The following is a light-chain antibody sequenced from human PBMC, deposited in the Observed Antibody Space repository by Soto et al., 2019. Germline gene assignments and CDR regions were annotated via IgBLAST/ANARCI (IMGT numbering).Light chain of an antibody. CDR3: RQLKRYTLT. CDR2: TAS. J-gene: IGKJ4*01. Sequence: IQLTQSPSSLSASVGDRVAITCRASEGISSYLAWYQEKPGKVPKLLIDTASTLQNGVPSRFSGSESGTDFTLPISSLQPEEFATYYCRQLKRYTLTFGGGTRVEIK. V-gene: IGKV1-9*01. CDR1: EGISSY.